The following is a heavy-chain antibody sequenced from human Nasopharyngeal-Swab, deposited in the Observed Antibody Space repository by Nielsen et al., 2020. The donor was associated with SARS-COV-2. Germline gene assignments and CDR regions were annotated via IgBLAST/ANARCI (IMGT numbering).Heavy chain of an antibody. CDR2: ISYDGSNK. J-gene: IGHJ4*02. CDR3: ARDLDLYCGGDCSTWGGLDY. D-gene: IGHD2-21*02. CDR1: GFTFSSYA. V-gene: IGHV3-30-3*01. Sequence: GRSLRLSCAASGFTFSSYAMHWVRQAPGKGLEWVAVISYDGSNKYYADSVKGRFTISRDNSKNTLYLQMNSLRAEDTAVYYCARDLDLYCGGDCSTWGGLDYWGQGTLVTVSS.